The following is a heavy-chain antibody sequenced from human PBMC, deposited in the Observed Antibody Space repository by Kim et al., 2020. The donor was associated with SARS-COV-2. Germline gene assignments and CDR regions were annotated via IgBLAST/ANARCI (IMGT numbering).Heavy chain of an antibody. CDR1: GYTFTSYA. V-gene: IGHV7-4-1*02. J-gene: IGHJ6*02. CDR2: INTNTGNP. D-gene: IGHD2-2*01. Sequence: ASVKVSCKASGYTFTSYAMNWVRQAPGQGLEWMGWINTNTGNPTYAQGFTGRFVFSLDTSVSTAYLQISSLKAEDTAVYYCARDADAYNRYCSSTSCQTYYYYGMDVWGQGTTVTVSS. CDR3: ARDADAYNRYCSSTSCQTYYYYGMDV.